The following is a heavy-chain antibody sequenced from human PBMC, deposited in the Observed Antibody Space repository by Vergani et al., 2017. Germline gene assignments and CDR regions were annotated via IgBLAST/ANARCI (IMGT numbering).Heavy chain of an antibody. CDR2: INHSGST. Sequence: QVQLQQWGAALLKPSETLSLTCAVYGGSFSGYYWSWIRQPPGKGLEWIGEINHSGSTNFNPSRKSRVTISVDTSKNQFSLKLSSVTAADTAVYYCARGPTKSIAAAGRGSYYYYCMDVWGQGTTVTVSS. CDR1: GGSFSGYY. CDR3: ARGPTKSIAAAGRGSYYYYCMDV. D-gene: IGHD6-13*01. V-gene: IGHV4-34*01. J-gene: IGHJ6*02.